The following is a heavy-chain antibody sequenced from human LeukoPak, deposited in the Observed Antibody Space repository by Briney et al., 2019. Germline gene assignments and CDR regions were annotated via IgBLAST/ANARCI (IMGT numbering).Heavy chain of an antibody. J-gene: IGHJ4*02. V-gene: IGHV3-7*01. D-gene: IGHD3-22*01. CDR2: GSEK. Sequence: GSEKYYVDSVKGRFTISRDNAKNSPYLQMNSLRAEDTAVYYCAREVGYYDSSGYYFFDYWGQGTLVTVSS. CDR3: AREVGYYDSSGYYFFDY.